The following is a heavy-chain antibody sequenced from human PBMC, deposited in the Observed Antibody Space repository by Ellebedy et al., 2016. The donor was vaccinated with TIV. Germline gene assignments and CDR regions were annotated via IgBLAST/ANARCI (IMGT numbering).Heavy chain of an antibody. J-gene: IGHJ6*02. CDR1: GFTFSDYA. V-gene: IGHV3-23*01. Sequence: PGGSLRLSCAASGFTFSDYAMSWVRQAPGKGLEWVSAISGGSENTFYAASVKGRFTVARDNAKNSLYLQMNSLRGDDTAVYYCGRAREPGYFAYYYYGMDVWGQGTTVTVSS. D-gene: IGHD3-9*01. CDR2: ISGGSENT. CDR3: GRAREPGYFAYYYYGMDV.